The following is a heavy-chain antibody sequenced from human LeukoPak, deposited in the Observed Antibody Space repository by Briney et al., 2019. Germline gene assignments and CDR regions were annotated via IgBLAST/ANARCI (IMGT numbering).Heavy chain of an antibody. Sequence: ASVKVSCKASGYTFTSYGLSWVRQAPGQGLEWMAWISTYNDNTKYAQNFQGRVTMTTDTSTSTAYMELRSLRSDDTAVYYCARSGSYLLCDYWGQGTLVTVSS. J-gene: IGHJ4*02. D-gene: IGHD1-26*01. CDR1: GYTFTSYG. V-gene: IGHV1-18*01. CDR3: ARSGSYLLCDY. CDR2: ISTYNDNT.